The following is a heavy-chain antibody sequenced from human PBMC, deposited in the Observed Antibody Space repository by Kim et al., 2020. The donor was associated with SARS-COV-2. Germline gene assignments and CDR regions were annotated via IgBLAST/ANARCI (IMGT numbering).Heavy chain of an antibody. CDR1: GDSISSNNW. V-gene: IGHV4-4*02. J-gene: IGHJ5*02. CDR3: SRCPADISFWFDP. CDR2: IYHSGST. Sequence: SETLSLTCGVSGDSISSNNWWSWVRQPPGKGLEWIGEIYHSGSTNYNPSLKSRVTISVDKSKNQFSLKLTSVTAADTAVSYCSRCPADISFWFDPWVQGT. D-gene: IGHD3-9*01.